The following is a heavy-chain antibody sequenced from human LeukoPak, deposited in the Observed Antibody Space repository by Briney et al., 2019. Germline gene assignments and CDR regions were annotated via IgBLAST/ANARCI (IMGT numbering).Heavy chain of an antibody. Sequence: SETLSLTCAVYGVSFSGYYWSWIRQPPGKGLEWIGEINHSGSTNYNPSLKSRVTISVDTSKNQFSLKRSSVTAADTAVYYCARVFRRELYYYYYGMDVWGQGTTVTVSS. D-gene: IGHD3-10*01. CDR3: ARVFRRELYYYYYGMDV. CDR1: GVSFSGYY. CDR2: INHSGST. J-gene: IGHJ6*02. V-gene: IGHV4-34*01.